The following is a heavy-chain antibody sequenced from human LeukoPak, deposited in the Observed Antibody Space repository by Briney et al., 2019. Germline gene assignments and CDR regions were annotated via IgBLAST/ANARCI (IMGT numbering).Heavy chain of an antibody. CDR1: GFTFSSYA. Sequence: PGGSLRLSCAASGFTFSSYAMSWVRQAPGKGLEWVSAISGSGGSTYYADSVKGRFTISRDNSKNTLYLQMNSLRAEDTAVYYCAKAAEYDFWSGYPNYYYYMDVWGKGTTVTVSS. D-gene: IGHD3-3*01. V-gene: IGHV3-23*01. CDR2: ISGSGGST. J-gene: IGHJ6*03. CDR3: AKAAEYDFWSGYPNYYYYMDV.